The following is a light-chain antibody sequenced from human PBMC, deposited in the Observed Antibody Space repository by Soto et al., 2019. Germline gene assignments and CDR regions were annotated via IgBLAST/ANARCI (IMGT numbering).Light chain of an antibody. CDR1: QSISSW. J-gene: IGKJ1*01. CDR2: DAS. Sequence: DIQMTQYPSTLSASVGDRVTITCRASQSISSWLAWYQQKPGKAPKLLIYDASSLESGVPSRLSGSASGTEFPLTISRLPPDDFSTYYCQQYHSYWTFGQGTQVDIK. CDR3: QQYHSYWT. V-gene: IGKV1-5*01.